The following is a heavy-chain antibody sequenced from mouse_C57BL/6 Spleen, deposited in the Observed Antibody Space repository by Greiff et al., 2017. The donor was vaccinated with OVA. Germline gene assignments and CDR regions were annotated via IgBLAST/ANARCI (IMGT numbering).Heavy chain of an antibody. CDR2: INPNNGGT. J-gene: IGHJ1*03. Sequence: EVQLQQSGPELVMPGASVKISCKASGYTFTDYYMNWVKQSHGKSLEWIGDINPNNGGTSYNQKFKGKATLTVDKSSSTAYMELRSLTSEDSAVYYCARWRTGYWYFDVWGTGTTVTVSS. V-gene: IGHV1-26*01. CDR1: GYTFTDYY. CDR3: ARWRTGYWYFDV. D-gene: IGHD4-1*01.